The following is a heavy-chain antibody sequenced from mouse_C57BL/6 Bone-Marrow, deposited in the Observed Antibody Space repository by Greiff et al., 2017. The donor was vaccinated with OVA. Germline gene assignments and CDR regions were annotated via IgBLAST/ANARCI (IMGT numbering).Heavy chain of an antibody. J-gene: IGHJ1*03. Sequence: QVQLQQSDAELVKPGASVKISCKVSGYTFTDHTIHWMKQRPEQGLEWIGYIYPRDGSTKYNEKFKGKATLTADKSSSTAYMQRNSLPSEDSAVYFCARRGWLLRYFDVWGTGTTVTVSS. CDR2: IYPRDGST. CDR1: GYTFTDHT. D-gene: IGHD2-3*01. CDR3: ARRGWLLRYFDV. V-gene: IGHV1-78*01.